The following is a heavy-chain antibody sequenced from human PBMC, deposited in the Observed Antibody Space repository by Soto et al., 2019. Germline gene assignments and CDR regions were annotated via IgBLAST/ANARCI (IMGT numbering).Heavy chain of an antibody. Sequence: LSLTCTVSGGSISSYYWSWIRQPPGKGLEWIGYIYYSGSTNYNPSLKSRVTISVDTSKNQFSLKLSSVTAADTAVYYCARDRTVDGMDVWGQGTTVTVSS. CDR3: ARDRTVDGMDV. CDR1: GGSISSYY. D-gene: IGHD2-15*01. J-gene: IGHJ6*02. V-gene: IGHV4-59*01. CDR2: IYYSGST.